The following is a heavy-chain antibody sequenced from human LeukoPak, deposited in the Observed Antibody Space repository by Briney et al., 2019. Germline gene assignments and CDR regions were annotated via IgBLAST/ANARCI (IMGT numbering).Heavy chain of an antibody. CDR2: INPSGGST. J-gene: IGHJ4*02. CDR1: RYTFTSYY. Sequence: ASVKVSCKASRYTFTSYYMHWVRQAPGQGLEWMGIINPSGGSTSYAQKFQGRVTMTRDTSTSTVYMELSSLRSEDTAVYYCARDPGARFLEWSYFDYWGQGTLVTVSS. CDR3: ARDPGARFLEWSYFDY. V-gene: IGHV1-46*01. D-gene: IGHD3-3*01.